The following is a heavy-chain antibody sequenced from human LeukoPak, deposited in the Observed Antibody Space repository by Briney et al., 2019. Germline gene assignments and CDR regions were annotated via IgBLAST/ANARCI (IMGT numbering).Heavy chain of an antibody. Sequence: GESLKISCKGSGYSFTSYWIGWVRQMPGKGLEWMGIIYPGDSDTRYSPSFQGQVTISADKSISTAYLQWSSLKASDTAMYYCATSSDGYKLYNWFDPWGQGTLVTVSS. CDR1: GYSFTSYW. J-gene: IGHJ5*02. CDR2: IYPGDSDT. D-gene: IGHD5-24*01. V-gene: IGHV5-51*01. CDR3: ATSSDGYKLYNWFDP.